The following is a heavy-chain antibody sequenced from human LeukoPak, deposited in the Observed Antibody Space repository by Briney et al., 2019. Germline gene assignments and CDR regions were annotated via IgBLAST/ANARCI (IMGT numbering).Heavy chain of an antibody. J-gene: IGHJ6*02. CDR2: VKEDGSEK. CDR1: EFTFSGFW. Sequence: GGSLRLSCAASEFTFSGFWMSWVRQAPGKGLEWVATVKEDGSEKYYVDSVKGRFIIFRDNAKNSLFLQMNSLRAEDTAVYYCARSMVRKFTDYYYYGMDVWGQGTTVTVSS. V-gene: IGHV3-7*03. D-gene: IGHD3-10*01. CDR3: ARSMVRKFTDYYYYGMDV.